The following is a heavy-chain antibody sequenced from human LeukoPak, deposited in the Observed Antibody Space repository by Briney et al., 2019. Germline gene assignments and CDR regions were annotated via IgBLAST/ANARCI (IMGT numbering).Heavy chain of an antibody. CDR1: GYTFTGYY. Sequence: ASVNVSCKASGYTFTGYYMHWVRQAPGQGLEWMGWINPNSGGTNYAQKFQGWVTMTRDTSISTAYMELSRLRSDDTAVYYCARDRVMVRGVITDGMDVWGQGTTVTVSS. J-gene: IGHJ6*02. CDR2: INPNSGGT. CDR3: ARDRVMVRGVITDGMDV. D-gene: IGHD3-10*01. V-gene: IGHV1-2*04.